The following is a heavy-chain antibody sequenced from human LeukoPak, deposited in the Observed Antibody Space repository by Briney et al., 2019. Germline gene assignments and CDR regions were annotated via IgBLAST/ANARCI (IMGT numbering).Heavy chain of an antibody. Sequence: GGSLRLSCAASGFTFSSYAMSWVRQAPGKGLEWVSAISGSGGSTYYADFVKGRFTISRDNSKNTLYLQMNGLRAEDTAVYYCAKRCEKSGSCYSRSDPWGQGTLVTVSS. CDR3: AKRCEKSGSCYSRSDP. CDR2: ISGSGGST. V-gene: IGHV3-23*01. CDR1: GFTFSSYA. J-gene: IGHJ5*02. D-gene: IGHD2-15*01.